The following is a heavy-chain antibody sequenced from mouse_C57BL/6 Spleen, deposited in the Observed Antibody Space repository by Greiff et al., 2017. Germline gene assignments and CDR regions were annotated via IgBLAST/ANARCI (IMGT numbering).Heavy chain of an antibody. CDR2: IYPGDGDT. CDR1: GYAFSSSW. J-gene: IGHJ2*01. CDR3: ARSGAIFDY. V-gene: IGHV1-82*01. D-gene: IGHD3-1*01. Sequence: VQLQQYGPELVKPGASVKISCKASGYAFSSSWMNWVKQRPGKGLEWIGRIYPGDGDTNYNGKFKGKATLTADKSSSTAYMQLSSLTSEDSAVYFCARSGAIFDYWGQGTTLTVSS.